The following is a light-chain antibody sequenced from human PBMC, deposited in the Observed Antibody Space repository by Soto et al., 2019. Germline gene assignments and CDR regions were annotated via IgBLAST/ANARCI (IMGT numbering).Light chain of an antibody. CDR2: DAS. CDR1: QTVRNNY. Sequence: EFVLTQSPGTLSLSPGERATLSCRASQTVRNNYLARYQQKPGQAPRLLIYDASSRAYGVPDRFSGSGSGTDFTLTISRLEPEDFAVYYCHHYGSSPNTFGQGTKLEIK. J-gene: IGKJ2*01. CDR3: HHYGSSPNT. V-gene: IGKV3-20*01.